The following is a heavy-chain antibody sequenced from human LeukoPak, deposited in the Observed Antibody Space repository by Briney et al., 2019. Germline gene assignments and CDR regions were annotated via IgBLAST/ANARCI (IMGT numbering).Heavy chain of an antibody. Sequence: PGGSLRLSCAASGFTFSSYEMNWVRQAPGKGLEWVSYISSSGSTIYYADSVKGRFTISRDNAKNSLYLQMNSLRAEDTAVYYCARGAHSSGYLGSFDYWGQGTLVTVSS. D-gene: IGHD3-22*01. J-gene: IGHJ4*02. CDR3: ARGAHSSGYLGSFDY. CDR1: GFTFSSYE. V-gene: IGHV3-48*03. CDR2: ISSSGSTI.